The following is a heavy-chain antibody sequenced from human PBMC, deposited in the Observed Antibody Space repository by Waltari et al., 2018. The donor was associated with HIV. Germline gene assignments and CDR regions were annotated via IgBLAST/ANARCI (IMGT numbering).Heavy chain of an antibody. J-gene: IGHJ3*02. D-gene: IGHD1-1*01. V-gene: IGHV1-46*01. CDR2: INPSGGST. CDR3: ATQQRRAFDI. CDR1: GYTFTRYY. Sequence: VQLLQSGAVVKKPGASARVSCKASGYTFTRYYMHWVRQAPAQGLEGMGLINPSGGSTTYAQNFQGRVTMTRDTSSSTVYMELSSLTSEDTAVYYCATQQRRAFDIWGLGTMVAVSS.